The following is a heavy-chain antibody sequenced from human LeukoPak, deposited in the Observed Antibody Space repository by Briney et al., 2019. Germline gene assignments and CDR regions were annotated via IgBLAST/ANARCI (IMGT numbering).Heavy chain of an antibody. CDR3: ASYIVATIGLGDMEGAFDI. D-gene: IGHD5-12*01. Sequence: SAKVSCKASGGTFSSYAISWVRQAPGQGLEWMVGIIPIFGTANYSQKFLGRVTITSDKSTRTAYMELSSLRSEDTAVYYCASYIVATIGLGDMEGAFDIWGQGTMVTVSS. V-gene: IGHV1-69*06. CDR2: IIPIFGTA. J-gene: IGHJ3*02. CDR1: GGTFSSYA.